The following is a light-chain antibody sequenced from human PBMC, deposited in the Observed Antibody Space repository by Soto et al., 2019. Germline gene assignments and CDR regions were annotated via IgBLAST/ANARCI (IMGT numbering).Light chain of an antibody. Sequence: DIQMTQSPYSLSASVGDRVTITCRASQSMSTYLNWFQQKPGKAPKVLIYGASSLQSGVPSRFSGRGSGTDFTLTISSLQPEDVATYYCQQGYKTPLTFGGGTKVEIK. CDR3: QQGYKTPLT. CDR1: QSMSTY. V-gene: IGKV1-39*01. J-gene: IGKJ4*01. CDR2: GAS.